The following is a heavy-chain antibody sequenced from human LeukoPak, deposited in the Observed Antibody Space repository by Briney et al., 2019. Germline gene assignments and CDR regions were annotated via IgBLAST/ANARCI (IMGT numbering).Heavy chain of an antibody. CDR2: ITGRGSSA. V-gene: IGHV3-23*01. CDR3: ARDLGGYGYYGMDV. D-gene: IGHD3-22*01. CDR1: GFSFSNFG. J-gene: IGHJ6*02. Sequence: GGSLRLSCAASGFSFSNFGMNWVRQGLGKGLEWVSSITGRGSSAYYADSVKGRFTISRDTSKNMVYLQMNSLRAEETAVYYCARDLGGYGYYGMDVWGQGTTVTVSS.